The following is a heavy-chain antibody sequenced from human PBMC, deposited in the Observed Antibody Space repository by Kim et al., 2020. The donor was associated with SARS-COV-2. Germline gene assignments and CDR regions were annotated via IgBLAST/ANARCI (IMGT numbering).Heavy chain of an antibody. Sequence: YAQKLQGRVTMTTDTSTSTAYMELRSLRSDDTAVYYCAAYSSSWYPWFDPWGQGTLVTVSS. J-gene: IGHJ5*02. D-gene: IGHD6-13*01. CDR3: AAYSSSWYPWFDP. V-gene: IGHV1-18*01.